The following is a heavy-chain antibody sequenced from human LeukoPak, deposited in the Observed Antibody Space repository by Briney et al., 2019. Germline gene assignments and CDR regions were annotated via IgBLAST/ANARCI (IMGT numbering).Heavy chain of an antibody. Sequence: PGGSLRLSCAASGFMFSNYWMTWVRQAPGKGLEWVANIKGDGSETYYVDSVKGRCTISRNNAKNSLYLHMNSLRTEDTAVYYCGRLKVREIDYWGQGTMVTVSS. CDR2: IKGDGSET. V-gene: IGHV3-7*01. CDR3: GRLKVREIDY. CDR1: GFMFSNYW. D-gene: IGHD3-10*01. J-gene: IGHJ4*02.